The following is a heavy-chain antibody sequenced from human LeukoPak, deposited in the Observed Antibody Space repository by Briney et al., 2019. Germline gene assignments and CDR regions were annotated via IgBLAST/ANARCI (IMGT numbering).Heavy chain of an antibody. CDR1: GYTFTSYV. CDR3: AREDYGSFDC. J-gene: IGHJ4*02. D-gene: IGHD4/OR15-4a*01. CDR2: ISTYNGNT. V-gene: IGHV1-18*01. Sequence: ASVKISCKACGYTFTSYVISWVRQAPGQGLEWMGWISTYNGNTNYTQKLQGRVTMTTDTSTNTAYMELRSLRSDDTAVYYCAREDYGSFDCWGQGTLVTVSS.